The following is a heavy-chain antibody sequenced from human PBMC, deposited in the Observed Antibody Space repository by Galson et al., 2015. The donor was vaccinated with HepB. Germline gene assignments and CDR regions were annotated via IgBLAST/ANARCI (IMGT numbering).Heavy chain of an antibody. J-gene: IGHJ5*02. V-gene: IGHV3-66*01. CDR2: IYSGGST. Sequence: SLRLSCAASGFTVSSNYMSWVRQAPGKGLEWVSVIYSGGSTYYADSVKGRFTISRDNSKNTLYLQMNSLRAEDTAVYYCARDSYDSSGPNWFDPWGQGTLVTVSS. CDR1: GFTVSSNY. D-gene: IGHD3-22*01. CDR3: ARDSYDSSGPNWFDP.